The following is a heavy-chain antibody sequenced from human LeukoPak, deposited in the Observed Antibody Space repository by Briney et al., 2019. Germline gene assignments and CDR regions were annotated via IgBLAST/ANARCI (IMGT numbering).Heavy chain of an antibody. Sequence: SETLSLTCAVYGGSFSGYYWSWIRQPPGKGLEWIGEINHSGSTNYNPSLKSRVTISVDTSKNQFSLKLSSVTAADTAVYYCARRWRYSYGNGKIDYWGQGTLVTVSS. CDR3: ARRWRYSYGNGKIDY. J-gene: IGHJ4*02. CDR1: GGSFSGYY. V-gene: IGHV4-34*01. CDR2: INHSGST. D-gene: IGHD5-18*01.